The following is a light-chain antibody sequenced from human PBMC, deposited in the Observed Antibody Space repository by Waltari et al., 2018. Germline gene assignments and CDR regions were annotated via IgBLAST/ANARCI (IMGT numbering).Light chain of an antibody. CDR3: QQRISWLGWT. V-gene: IGKV3-11*01. Sequence: EIVLTQSPATLSLSPGERATLSCRASQSVSTYLAWYPQKPGQVPRLLIHGASNRATGIPARFSGSGSGTDFTLTVSSLEPEDFAVYYCQQRISWLGWTFGQGTKVEIK. CDR2: GAS. CDR1: QSVSTY. J-gene: IGKJ1*01.